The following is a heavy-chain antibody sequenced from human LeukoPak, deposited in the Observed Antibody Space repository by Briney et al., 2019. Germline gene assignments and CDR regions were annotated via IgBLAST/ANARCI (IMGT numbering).Heavy chain of an antibody. V-gene: IGHV3-48*02. CDR1: GFTFSDYS. CDR3: AREEAQVATMLNWFDP. D-gene: IGHD5-12*01. J-gene: IGHJ5*02. CDR2: ISCSSSTI. Sequence: GGPLRLFCAASGFTFSDYSMNWVRQAPGKGLEWVSYISCSSSTIYYADSVKGRFTISRDNARSSLYLQMNSLRDEDTAGYYCAREEAQVATMLNWFDPGGQGTLVTVSS.